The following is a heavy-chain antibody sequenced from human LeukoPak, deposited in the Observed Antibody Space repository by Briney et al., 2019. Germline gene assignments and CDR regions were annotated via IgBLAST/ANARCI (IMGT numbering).Heavy chain of an antibody. V-gene: IGHV3-7*01. J-gene: IGHJ6*03. CDR3: ARVHSHYDFWSGSPPGYMDV. CDR1: GFTFSSYW. CDR2: IKQDGSEK. D-gene: IGHD3-3*01. Sequence: GGSLRLSCAASGFTFSSYWMSWVRQAPGKGLEWVANIKQDGSEKYYVDSVKGRFTISRDNAKSSLYLQMNSLRAEDTAVYYCARVHSHYDFWSGSPPGYMDVWGKGTTVTVSS.